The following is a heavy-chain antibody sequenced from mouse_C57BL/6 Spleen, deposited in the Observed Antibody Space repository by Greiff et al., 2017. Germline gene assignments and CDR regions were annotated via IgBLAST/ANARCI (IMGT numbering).Heavy chain of an antibody. V-gene: IGHV10-3*01. CDR1: GFTFNTYA. J-gene: IGHJ1*03. CDR2: IRRKSSNYAT. Sequence: EVKLVESGGGLVQPKGSLKLSCAASGFTFNTYAMHWVRQAPGKGLEWVARIRRKSSNYATYYADSVKDRFTISRDDSQSMLYLQMNNLKTEDTAMYYGVRAPYYYGSSYYFDVWGTGTTVTVSS. D-gene: IGHD1-1*01. CDR3: VRAPYYYGSSYYFDV.